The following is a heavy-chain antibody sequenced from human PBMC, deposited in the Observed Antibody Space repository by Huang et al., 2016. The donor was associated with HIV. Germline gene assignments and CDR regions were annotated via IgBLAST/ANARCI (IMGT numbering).Heavy chain of an antibody. Sequence: EVQLVESGGGLVQPGGALRLSCVASGFSISSYRMQGGRQASGKGLGWDSRINSDGGSPSYADSVKGRFTISRDNAKNTLYLQMNSLRAEDTAVYYCARDPRIQSWLNFFDYWGQGTLVSVSS. D-gene: IGHD3-22*01. V-gene: IGHV3-74*01. CDR1: GFSISSYR. J-gene: IGHJ4*02. CDR3: ARDPRIQSWLNFFDY. CDR2: INSDGGSP.